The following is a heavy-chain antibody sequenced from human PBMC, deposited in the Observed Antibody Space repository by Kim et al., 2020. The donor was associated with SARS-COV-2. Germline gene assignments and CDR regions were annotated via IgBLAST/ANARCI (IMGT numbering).Heavy chain of an antibody. J-gene: IGHJ6*02. V-gene: IGHV3-15*01. Sequence: GGSLRLSCAASGFTFSNAWMSWVRQAPGKGLEWVGRIKSKTDGGTTDYAAPVKGRFTISRDDSKNTLYLQMNSLKPEDTAVYYCTTLLRYFDWLAVKYYYYGMDVWGQGTTVTVSS. CDR1: GFTFSNAW. D-gene: IGHD3-9*01. CDR3: TTLLRYFDWLAVKYYYYGMDV. CDR2: IKSKTDGGTT.